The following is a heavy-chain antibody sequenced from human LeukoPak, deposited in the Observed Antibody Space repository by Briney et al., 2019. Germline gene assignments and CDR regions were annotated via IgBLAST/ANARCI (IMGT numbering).Heavy chain of an antibody. CDR2: FSGSGSKT. Sequence: PGGSLRLSCAASGFAFSSNGMSWVRQAPGKGLEWVAGFSGSGSKTYYADSVKGRFTISRDNSKSTLYLQTNSLRAEDTAVYYCAKVGHGYSSIPLLDYWGQGTLVTVSS. CDR1: GFAFSSNG. CDR3: AKVGHGYSSIPLLDY. J-gene: IGHJ4*02. V-gene: IGHV3-23*01. D-gene: IGHD6-13*01.